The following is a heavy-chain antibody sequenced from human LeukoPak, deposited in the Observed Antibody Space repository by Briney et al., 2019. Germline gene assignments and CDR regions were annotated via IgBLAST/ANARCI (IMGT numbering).Heavy chain of an antibody. J-gene: IGHJ6*03. Sequence: PSETLSLTCIVSGGSISSYYWSWIRQPPGKGLEWIGYIYYSGSTNYNPSLKSRVTISVDTSKNQFSLKLSSVTAADTAVYYCARVGGRDYYYYYYMDVWGKGTTVTVSS. CDR1: GGSISSYY. CDR2: IYYSGST. CDR3: ARVGGRDYYYYYYMDV. V-gene: IGHV4-59*01.